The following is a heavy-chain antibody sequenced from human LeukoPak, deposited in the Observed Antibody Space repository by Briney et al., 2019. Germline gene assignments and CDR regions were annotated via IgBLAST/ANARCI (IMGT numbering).Heavy chain of an antibody. Sequence: SETLSLTCTVPGGSISSSSYYWGWIRQPPGKGLEWIGSIYYSGSTSYNPSLKSRVTISVDTSKNQFSLKLSSVTAADTAVYYCARRNSSGYYLFFDYWGQGTLVTVPS. J-gene: IGHJ4*02. V-gene: IGHV4-39*01. CDR3: ARRNSSGYYLFFDY. CDR1: GGSISSSSYY. CDR2: IYYSGST. D-gene: IGHD3-22*01.